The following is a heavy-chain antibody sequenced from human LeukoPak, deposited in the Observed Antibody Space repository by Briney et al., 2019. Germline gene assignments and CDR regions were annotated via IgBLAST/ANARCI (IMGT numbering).Heavy chain of an antibody. CDR3: ARPLEMATIKGGFYYFDY. D-gene: IGHD5-24*01. CDR2: IYPGDSDT. Sequence: EESLKISCKGSGYSFTSYWIGWVRQMPGKGLEWMGIIYPGDSDTRYSPSFQGQVTISADKSISTAYLQWSSLKASDTAMYYCARPLEMATIKGGFYYFDYWGQGTLVTVSS. J-gene: IGHJ4*02. V-gene: IGHV5-51*01. CDR1: GYSFTSYW.